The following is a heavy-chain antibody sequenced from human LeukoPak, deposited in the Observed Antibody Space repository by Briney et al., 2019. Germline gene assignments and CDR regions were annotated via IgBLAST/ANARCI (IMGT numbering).Heavy chain of an antibody. CDR1: GFTFSSYG. CDR2: IWYDGSNK. J-gene: IGHJ3*02. Sequence: PGRSLRLSCAASGFTFSSYGMYWVRQAPGKGLEWVAVIWYDGSNKYYADSVKGRFTISRDNSKNTLYLQMNSLRAEDTAVYYCARPSWDDAFDIWGQGTMVTVSS. CDR3: ARPSWDDAFDI. D-gene: IGHD7-27*01. V-gene: IGHV3-33*01.